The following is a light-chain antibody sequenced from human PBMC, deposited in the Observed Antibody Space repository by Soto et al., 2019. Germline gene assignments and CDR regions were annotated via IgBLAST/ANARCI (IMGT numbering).Light chain of an antibody. CDR2: DAS. J-gene: IGKJ5*01. CDR1: QSVSSN. CDR3: QQRSSWIT. Sequence: EIVMTQSPATLSVSPEERATLSCRASQSVSSNLAWYQQKPGQAPRLLIYDASNRATGIPARFSGSGSATDFTLTISSLEPEDFAVYYCQQRSSWITFGQGTRLEIK. V-gene: IGKV3-11*01.